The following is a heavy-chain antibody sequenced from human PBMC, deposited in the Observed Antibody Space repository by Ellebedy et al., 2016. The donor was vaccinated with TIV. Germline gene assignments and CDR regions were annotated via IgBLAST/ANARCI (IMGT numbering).Heavy chain of an antibody. Sequence: SETLSLTXTVSGGSISSYYWGWIRQPPGKGLEWIGSIYYSGSTYYNPSLKSRVTISVDTSKNQFSLKLSSVTAADTAVYYCARVGGSGSLFDYWGQGTLVTVSS. V-gene: IGHV4-39*01. CDR2: IYYSGST. CDR1: GGSISSYY. CDR3: ARVGGSGSLFDY. D-gene: IGHD2-15*01. J-gene: IGHJ4*02.